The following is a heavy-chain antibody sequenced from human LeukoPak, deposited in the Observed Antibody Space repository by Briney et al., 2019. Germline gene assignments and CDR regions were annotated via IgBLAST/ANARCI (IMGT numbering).Heavy chain of an antibody. Sequence: GGSLRLSCAASAFTFSSYGMSWVRQAPGKGLEWVSGISGSDGSTHYADSVKGRFTISRDNSKNTLYLQMNSLRVEDTAVYYCAKDSYDFWSGPTSFDYWGQGTLVTVSS. J-gene: IGHJ4*02. V-gene: IGHV3-23*01. D-gene: IGHD3-3*01. CDR1: AFTFSSYG. CDR2: ISGSDGST. CDR3: AKDSYDFWSGPTSFDY.